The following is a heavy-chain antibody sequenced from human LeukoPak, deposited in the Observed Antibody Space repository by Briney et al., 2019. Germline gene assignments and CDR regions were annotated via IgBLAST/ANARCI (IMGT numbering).Heavy chain of an antibody. Sequence: SETLSLTCTVSGGSMTSGSYYRSWIRQPPGKGLEWIGYVYYSGSTNYNPSLTGRVTISVDTSKNQFFLNLSSLTAADTAVYYCARTIKEVFEYWGQGILVTVSS. V-gene: IGHV4-61*01. D-gene: IGHD5-12*01. CDR1: GGSMTSGSYY. CDR2: VYYSGST. CDR3: ARTIKEVFEY. J-gene: IGHJ4*02.